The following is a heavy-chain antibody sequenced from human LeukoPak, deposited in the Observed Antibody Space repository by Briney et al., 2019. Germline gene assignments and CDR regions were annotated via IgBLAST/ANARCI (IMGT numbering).Heavy chain of an antibody. CDR3: ARVDIVVVPAAITNYYYYGMDV. CDR2: IIPILGIA. D-gene: IGHD2-2*01. J-gene: IGHJ6*02. Sequence: SVKVSCKATGYTFTVYYMQWVRQAPGQGLEWMGRIIPILGIANYAQKFQGRVTITADKSTSTAYMELSSLRSEDTAVYYCARVDIVVVPAAITNYYYYGMDVWGQGTTVTVSS. V-gene: IGHV1-69*04. CDR1: GYTFTVYY.